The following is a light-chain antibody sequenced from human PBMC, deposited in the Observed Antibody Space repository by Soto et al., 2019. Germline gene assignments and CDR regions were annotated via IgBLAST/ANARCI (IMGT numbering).Light chain of an antibody. CDR1: QSVLYSSNNKNF. V-gene: IGKV4-1*01. CDR2: WAS. CDR3: QQYHSDPIT. Sequence: DTVMTQSPDSLAVSLGERATINCKSSQSVLYSSNNKNFLAWYQQKPGQPPKLLIYWASTRESGVPERFRGSGSGTDFTLTISSLQAEDVAVYYCQQYHSDPITFGQGTRLEIK. J-gene: IGKJ5*01.